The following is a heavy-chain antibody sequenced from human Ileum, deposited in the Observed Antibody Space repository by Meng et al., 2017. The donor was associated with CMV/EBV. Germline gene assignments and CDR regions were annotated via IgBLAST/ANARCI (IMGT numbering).Heavy chain of an antibody. CDR3: AKDPWKSNGYLVY. V-gene: IGHV3-23*01. J-gene: IGHJ4*02. CDR2: IRDSGSYT. D-gene: IGHD4-11*01. CDR1: GFHFSNSS. Sequence: VSGFHFSNSSMTWVRQAPGKGLEWVAGIRDSGSYTFYADSVKGRFTISRDNSKNTVYLQMNGLRDDDSAVYYCAKDPWKSNGYLVYWGQGVLVTVSS.